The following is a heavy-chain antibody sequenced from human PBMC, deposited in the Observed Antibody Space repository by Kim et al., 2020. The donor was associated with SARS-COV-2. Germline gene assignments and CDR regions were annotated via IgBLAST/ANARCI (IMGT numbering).Heavy chain of an antibody. CDR3: ARRSLNYYDSSGYGLHYYYGMDV. Sequence: GGSLRLSCAASGFTFSSYEMNWVRQAPGKGLEWVSYISSSGSTIYYADSVKGRFTISRDNAKNSLYLQMNSLRAEDTAVYYCARRSLNYYDSSGYGLHYYYGMDVWGQGTTVTVSS. D-gene: IGHD3-22*01. V-gene: IGHV3-48*03. CDR2: ISSSGSTI. CDR1: GFTFSSYE. J-gene: IGHJ6*02.